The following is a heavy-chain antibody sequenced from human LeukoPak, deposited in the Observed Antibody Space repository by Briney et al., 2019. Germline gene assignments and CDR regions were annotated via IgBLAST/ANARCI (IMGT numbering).Heavy chain of an antibody. CDR3: ARAGIRRYGYSSSSSYFDY. CDR1: GVSISSYY. J-gene: IGHJ4*02. V-gene: IGHV4-39*07. CDR2: IYYSGST. D-gene: IGHD6-6*01. Sequence: PSETPSLTCTVSGVSISSYYWGWIRQPPGKGLEWIGSIYYSGSTYYNPSLKSRVTISVDTSKNQFSLKLSSVTAADTAVYYCARAGIRRYGYSSSSSYFDYWGQGTLVTVSS.